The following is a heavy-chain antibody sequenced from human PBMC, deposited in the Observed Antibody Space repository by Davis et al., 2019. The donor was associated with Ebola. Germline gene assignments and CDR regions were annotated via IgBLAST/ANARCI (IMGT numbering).Heavy chain of an antibody. J-gene: IGHJ6*02. Sequence: SETLSLTCTVSDDPISSGSYYWSWIRQPAGKGLEWIGHIYTSGSTNYNPSLKSRVTISGDTSKNQFSLRLNSVTAADTAVYYCARGGGRRYYHYGLDVWGQGTTVTVSS. CDR1: DDPISSGSYY. V-gene: IGHV4-61*09. D-gene: IGHD3-10*01. CDR3: ARGGGRRYYHYGLDV. CDR2: IYTSGST.